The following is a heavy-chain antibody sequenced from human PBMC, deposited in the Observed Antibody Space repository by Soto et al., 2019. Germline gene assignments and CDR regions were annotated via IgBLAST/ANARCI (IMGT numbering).Heavy chain of an antibody. CDR1: GYTFTGYY. CDR2: INPNSGGT. Sequence: ASVKVSCKASGYTFTGYYTHWVRQAPGQGLEWMGWINPNSGGTNYAQKFQGRVTMTRDTSISTAYMELSRLRSDDTAVYYCARVPNWNEGWVDYWGQGTLVTVSS. CDR3: ARVPNWNEGWVDY. D-gene: IGHD1-1*01. J-gene: IGHJ4*02. V-gene: IGHV1-2*02.